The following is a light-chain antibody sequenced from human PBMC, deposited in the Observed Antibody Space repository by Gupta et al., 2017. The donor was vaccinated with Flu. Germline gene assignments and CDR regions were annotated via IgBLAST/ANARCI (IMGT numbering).Light chain of an antibody. Sequence: DIQMTQSPSSLSASVGDRVTITCQASHHVTNYLNWYQQKSGKAPKLLIYDASNLESGVPSRFSGSGSGTHFTFTISSLQPEDIATYYCQQYDNFPYTFGQGTKLEI. J-gene: IGKJ2*01. CDR1: HHVTNY. V-gene: IGKV1-33*01. CDR3: QQYDNFPYT. CDR2: DAS.